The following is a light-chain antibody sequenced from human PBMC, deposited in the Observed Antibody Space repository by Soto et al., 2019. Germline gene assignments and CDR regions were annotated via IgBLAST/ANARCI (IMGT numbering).Light chain of an antibody. CDR3: QSYDNSLRGSV. CDR2: TNN. V-gene: IGLV1-40*01. J-gene: IGLJ2*01. CDR1: SSNIGANSA. Sequence: QSALPQPPSVSGAPGQTVTISCTGSSSNIGANSAVHWYQQLPETAPKLLIYTNNNRPSGVPDRFSASKSGISASLAITGLQAEDEAEYYCQSYDNSLRGSVFGGGTKVTVL.